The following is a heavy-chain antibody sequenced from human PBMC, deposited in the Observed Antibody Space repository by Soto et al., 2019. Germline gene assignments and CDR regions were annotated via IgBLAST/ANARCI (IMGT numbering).Heavy chain of an antibody. CDR3: ARDWRRGIAVAGVDY. V-gene: IGHV3-30-3*01. D-gene: IGHD6-19*01. CDR1: GFTFSSYA. J-gene: IGHJ4*02. Sequence: QVQLVESGGGVVQPGRSLRLSCAASGFTFSSYAMHWVRQAPGKGLEWVAVISYDGSNKYYADAVKGRFTISSDNSKNTLYLQMNSLRAEDTAVYYCARDWRRGIAVAGVDYWGQGTLVTVSS. CDR2: ISYDGSNK.